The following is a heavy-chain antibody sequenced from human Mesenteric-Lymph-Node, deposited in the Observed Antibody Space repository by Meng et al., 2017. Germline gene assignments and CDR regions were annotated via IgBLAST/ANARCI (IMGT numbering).Heavy chain of an antibody. V-gene: IGHV3-7*01. CDR2: IRPGGSEI. D-gene: IGHD6-13*01. CDR1: GFTLTNFW. CDR3: ATKAAPGYGMDV. J-gene: IGHJ6*02. Sequence: GGSLRLSCAASGFTLTNFWMAWVRQAPGKGPEWVGNIRPGGSEINYVDSVKGRFTISRDNADNSLYLDMNSLRTEDTAVYYCATKAAPGYGMDVWGQGTTVTVSS.